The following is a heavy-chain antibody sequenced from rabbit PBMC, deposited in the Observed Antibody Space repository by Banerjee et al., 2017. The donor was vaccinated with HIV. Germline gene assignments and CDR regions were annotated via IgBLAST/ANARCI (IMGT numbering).Heavy chain of an antibody. Sequence: QEQLEESGGDLVKPGASLTLTCKASGIDFSDYWMSWVRQAPGKGLEWIACISAGRSGSTYYASWAKGRFTISKTSSTTVTLQMTSLTAADTATYFCAREVYAGDGDPNRLDLWGQGTLVTVS. D-gene: IGHD4-2*01. CDR3: AREVYAGDGDPNRLDL. CDR1: GIDFSDYW. CDR2: ISAGRSGST. J-gene: IGHJ3*01. V-gene: IGHV1S45*01.